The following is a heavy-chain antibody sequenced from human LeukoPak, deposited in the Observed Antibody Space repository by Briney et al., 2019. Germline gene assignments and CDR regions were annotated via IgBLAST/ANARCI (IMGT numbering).Heavy chain of an antibody. CDR2: IYAGDSDN. V-gene: IGHV5-51*01. Sequence: KYGESLKISCKGSGYSFASYWIGWVSQMPGKGREWVGIIYAGDSDNTYSPSFQGPVTISADKSISTAYLEWSSLKASDTAMYYCARTSGAWKDYFDYWGQGTLVPVSS. J-gene: IGHJ4*02. CDR3: ARTSGAWKDYFDY. D-gene: IGHD1-1*01. CDR1: GYSFASYW.